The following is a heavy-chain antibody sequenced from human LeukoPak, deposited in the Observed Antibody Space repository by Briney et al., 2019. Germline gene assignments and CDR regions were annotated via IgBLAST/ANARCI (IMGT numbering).Heavy chain of an antibody. J-gene: IGHJ4*02. V-gene: IGHV4-39*07. CDR1: GGSISSSSYY. CDR3: ARLWFGPGIAAAGTLSSHFG. Sequence: SETLSLTCTVSGGSISSSSYYWGWIRQPPGKGLEWIVSIYYSGSTYYNPSLKSRVTISVDTSKNQFSLKLSSVTAADTAVYYCARLWFGPGIAAAGTLSSHFGWGQGTLVTVSS. CDR2: IYYSGST. D-gene: IGHD6-13*01.